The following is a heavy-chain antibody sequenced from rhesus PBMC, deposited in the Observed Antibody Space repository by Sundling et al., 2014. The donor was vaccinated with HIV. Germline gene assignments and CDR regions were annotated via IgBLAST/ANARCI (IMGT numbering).Heavy chain of an antibody. CDR2: IFYTGVKT. Sequence: EVQLVESGGGLAKPGGSLRLSCAASGFSLNDYYMHWVRQAPGKGLEWVSGIFYTGVKTFYAESVKGRFTISREDTRNTLFLQMDSLRPEDTAVYYCARPFMVASIWGLDYWGQGVLVTVSS. J-gene: IGHJ4*01. CDR3: ARPFMVASIWGLDY. D-gene: IGHD4-4*01. V-gene: IGHV3-59*01. CDR1: GFSLNDYY.